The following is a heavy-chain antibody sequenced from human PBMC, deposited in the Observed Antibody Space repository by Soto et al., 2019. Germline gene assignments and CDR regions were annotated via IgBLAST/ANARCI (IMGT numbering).Heavy chain of an antibody. CDR2: IYWDDDK. Sequence: QITLKESGPTLVKPTQTLTLTCTFSGFSLSTSGVGVGWIRQPPGKAPEWLALIYWDDDKRYSPSLKSRLTIAQDTSKNQVVLTMTNMDPVDTATYYCAHRPSYCSGGSCYSGFDYWGQGTLVTVSS. D-gene: IGHD2-15*01. CDR3: AHRPSYCSGGSCYSGFDY. J-gene: IGHJ4*02. V-gene: IGHV2-5*02. CDR1: GFSLSTSGVG.